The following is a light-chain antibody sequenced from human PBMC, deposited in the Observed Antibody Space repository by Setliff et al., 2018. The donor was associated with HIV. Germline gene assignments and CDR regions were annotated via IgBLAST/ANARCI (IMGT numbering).Light chain of an antibody. V-gene: IGLV2-14*01. CDR1: SSDVGGYNY. CDR3: SSYTSSSLV. Sequence: QSVLAQPASVSGSPGQSITISCTGTSSDVGGYNYVSWYQQHPGKAPKLMIYDVSKRPSGVSNRFSGSKSGNTASLTISGLQAEDEADYYCSSYTSSSLVFGEGTKVTV. J-gene: IGLJ2*01. CDR2: DVS.